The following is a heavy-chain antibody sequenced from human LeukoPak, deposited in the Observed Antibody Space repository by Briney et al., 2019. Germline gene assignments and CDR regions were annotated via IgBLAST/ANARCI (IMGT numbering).Heavy chain of an antibody. CDR1: GGSFSGYY. V-gene: IGHV4-34*01. J-gene: IGHJ4*02. Sequence: PSETLSLTCAVYGGSFSGYYWSWIRQPPGKGLEWIGEINHSGSTNYNPSLKSRVTISVDTSKNQFSLKLGSVTAADTAVYYCARVPRIAAAGTETNWGQGTLVTVSS. CDR3: ARVPRIAAAGTETN. CDR2: INHSGST. D-gene: IGHD6-13*01.